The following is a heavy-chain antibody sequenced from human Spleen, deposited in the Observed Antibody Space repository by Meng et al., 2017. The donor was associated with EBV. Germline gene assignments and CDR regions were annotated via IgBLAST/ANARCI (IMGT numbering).Heavy chain of an antibody. CDR2: ISNSGST. V-gene: IGHV4-30-4*01. J-gene: IGHJ4*02. CDR3: ARAEWSAPYYFDY. Sequence: QVQLREPGPGLVKPSRTLSRTCDVSGCSLSSVHYYWSWIRQPTGKGLEWIGYISNSGSTYSNPSLKSRVTISVDTYENQFFLKLSSVTAADTAVYFCARAEWSAPYYFDYWGQGTLVTVSS. D-gene: IGHD3-3*01. CDR1: GCSLSSVHYY.